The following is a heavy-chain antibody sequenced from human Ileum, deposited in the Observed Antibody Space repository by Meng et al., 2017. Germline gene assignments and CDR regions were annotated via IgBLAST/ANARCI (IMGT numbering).Heavy chain of an antibody. CDR3: ARAGYYRFDY. CDR1: GFTFSSSW. D-gene: IGHD2/OR15-2a*01. J-gene: IGHJ4*02. V-gene: IGHV3-74*01. CDR2: INSDGSTT. Sequence: GESLKISCAASGFTFSSSWMHWVRQAPGKGLVWVSRINSDGSTTNYADSVKSRFTISRDNAKNTMYLQMNSLRVEDAALYFCARAGYYRFDYWGQGTLVTVSS.